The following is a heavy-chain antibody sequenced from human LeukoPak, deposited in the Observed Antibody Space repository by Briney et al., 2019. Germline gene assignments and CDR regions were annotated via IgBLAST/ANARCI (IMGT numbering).Heavy chain of an antibody. D-gene: IGHD2-2*01. CDR1: GFTFSTYA. J-gene: IGHJ5*02. V-gene: IGHV3-23*01. CDR3: AKDSVIIPAGWFDP. Sequence: PGGSLRLSCAASGFTFSTYAMSWVRQAPGKGLEWVSSISGSGDSTYYAVSVKGRFTVSRDNTKNVLYLQMNSLKAEDTAVYYCAKDSVIIPAGWFDPWGQGTLVTVSS. CDR2: ISGSGDST.